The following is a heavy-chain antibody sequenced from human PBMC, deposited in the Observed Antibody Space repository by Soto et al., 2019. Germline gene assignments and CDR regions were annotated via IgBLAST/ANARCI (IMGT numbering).Heavy chain of an antibody. V-gene: IGHV1-18*01. CDR1: VYTFTSYG. CDR3: AREAEVVLMVYAIDYYGMDV. Sequence: GPPVKVSCKASVYTFTSYGISWVRQAPGQGLEWMGWISAYNGNTNYAQKLQGRVTMTTDTSTSTAYMEMRSLRSDDTAVYYCAREAEVVLMVYAIDYYGMDVWGQGTNVTAP. J-gene: IGHJ6*02. CDR2: ISAYNGNT. D-gene: IGHD2-8*01.